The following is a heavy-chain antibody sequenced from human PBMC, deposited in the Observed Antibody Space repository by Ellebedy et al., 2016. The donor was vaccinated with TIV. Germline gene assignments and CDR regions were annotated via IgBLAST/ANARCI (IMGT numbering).Heavy chain of an antibody. CDR1: GFTFSSYG. Sequence: GESLKISCAASGFTFSSYGMHWVRQAPGKGLEWVAVIWYDGSNKYYADSVKGRFTISRDNSKNTLYLQMNSLRAEDTAVYYCARGGFTVPTKRLYFDYWGQGTLVTVSS. CDR3: ARGGFTVPTKRLYFDY. V-gene: IGHV3-33*01. J-gene: IGHJ4*02. D-gene: IGHD4-17*01. CDR2: IWYDGSNK.